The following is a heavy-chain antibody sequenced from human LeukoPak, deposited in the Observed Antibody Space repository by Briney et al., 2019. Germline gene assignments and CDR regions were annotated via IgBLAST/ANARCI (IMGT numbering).Heavy chain of an antibody. CDR1: GYTFTSYG. CDR3: ARTLEYSNSRYYFDS. Sequence: GASVKVSCKASGYTFTSYGISWVRQAPGQGLEWMGWISAYNGNTNYAQKLQGRVAMTTDTSTSTAYMELRSLRSDDTAVYYCARTLEYSNSRYYFDSWGQGTLVTVSS. J-gene: IGHJ4*02. D-gene: IGHD6-6*01. V-gene: IGHV1-18*01. CDR2: ISAYNGNT.